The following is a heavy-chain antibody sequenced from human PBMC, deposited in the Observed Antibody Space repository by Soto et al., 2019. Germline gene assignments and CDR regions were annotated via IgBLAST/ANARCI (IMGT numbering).Heavy chain of an antibody. V-gene: IGHV3-74*01. CDR1: GFTFSNYW. CDR2: INSDGGTT. Sequence: EVQLVESGGGLVQHGGSLRLSCAASGFTFSNYWIHWVRQAPGKGLVWLSRINSDGGTTNYADSVKGRFTISRDNAKNTLSLQMNSLGADDTAVYYCASGARGYYYMDVWGKGTTVTVSS. CDR3: ASGARGYYYMDV. D-gene: IGHD1-26*01. J-gene: IGHJ6*03.